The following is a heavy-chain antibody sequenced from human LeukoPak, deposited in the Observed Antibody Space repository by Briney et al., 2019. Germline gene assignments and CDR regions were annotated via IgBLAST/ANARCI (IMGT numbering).Heavy chain of an antibody. CDR2: ISNNGGYT. Sequence: GGSLRLSCAASGFTFSSYAISWVRQAPGKGLEWVSAISNNGGYTHYADSVQGRFTISRDNSKSTLCLQMNSLRAEDTAVYYCAKQLGYCSDGSCYFPYWGQGTLVTVSS. J-gene: IGHJ4*02. CDR3: AKQLGYCSDGSCYFPY. CDR1: GFTFSSYA. V-gene: IGHV3-23*01. D-gene: IGHD2-15*01.